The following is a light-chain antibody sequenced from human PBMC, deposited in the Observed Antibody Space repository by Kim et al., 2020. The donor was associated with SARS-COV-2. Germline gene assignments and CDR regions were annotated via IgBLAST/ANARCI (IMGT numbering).Light chain of an antibody. CDR1: KLGDKY. V-gene: IGLV3-1*01. J-gene: IGLJ2*01. CDR3: QAWDTSIVV. CDR2: EDS. Sequence: SVSPGQTASITCSGDKLGDKYACWYQQKPGQSPVLVIYEDSKRPSGIPERFSGSNSGNTATLTISGTQAMDEADYYCQAWDTSIVVFGRGTKLTVL.